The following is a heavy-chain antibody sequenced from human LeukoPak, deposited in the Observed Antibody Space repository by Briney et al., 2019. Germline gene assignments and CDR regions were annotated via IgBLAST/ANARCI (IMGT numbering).Heavy chain of an antibody. CDR1: GFTFSSYA. J-gene: IGHJ4*02. CDR2: ISGSGGST. D-gene: IGHD3-3*01. CDR3: AKDFWSGYYNWGYYFDY. Sequence: GGSLRLSCAASGFTFSSYAMSWVRQAPGKGLEWVSAISGSGGSTYYADSVKGRFTISRDNSKNTLYLQMNSLRAEDTAVYYCAKDFWSGYYNWGYYFDYWGQGTLVTASS. V-gene: IGHV3-23*01.